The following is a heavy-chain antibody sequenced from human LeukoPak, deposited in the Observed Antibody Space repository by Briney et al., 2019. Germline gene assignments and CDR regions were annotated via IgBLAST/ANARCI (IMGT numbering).Heavy chain of an antibody. CDR1: GFTFSAYD. CDR2: IDGSGDKT. CDR3: AKGTKDTAMALDY. D-gene: IGHD5-18*01. J-gene: IGHJ4*02. V-gene: IGHV3-23*01. Sequence: QPGGSLRLSCITSGFTFSAYDMTWVRQAPGQGLEWISSIDGSGDKTYYGDSVKGRFTISRDNSKNTLYLQMNSLRAEDTAVYYCAKGTKDTAMALDYWGQGTLVTVSS.